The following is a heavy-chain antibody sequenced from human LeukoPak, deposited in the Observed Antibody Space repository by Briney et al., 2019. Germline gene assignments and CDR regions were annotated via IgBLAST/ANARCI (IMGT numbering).Heavy chain of an antibody. Sequence: SETLSLTCAVYGGSFSGYYWSWIRQPPGKGLEWIGEINHSGSTNYNPSLKSRVTISVDTSKNQFSLKLSSVTAADTAVYYCARGGRGAVAGTQYYYYYGMDVWGQGTTVTVSS. V-gene: IGHV4-34*01. CDR3: ARGGRGAVAGTQYYYYYGMDV. CDR1: GGSFSGYY. CDR2: INHSGST. D-gene: IGHD6-19*01. J-gene: IGHJ6*02.